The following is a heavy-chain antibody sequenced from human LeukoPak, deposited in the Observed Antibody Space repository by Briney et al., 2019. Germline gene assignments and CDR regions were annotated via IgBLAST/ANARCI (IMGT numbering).Heavy chain of an antibody. D-gene: IGHD1-26*01. CDR1: GFTFGEYA. J-gene: IGHJ4*02. Sequence: PGGSLRLSCTASGFTFGEYALNWVRQAPGKGLEWVGFIRGKGHSRTTEYAASVEGRFTISRDDSKSIAYLQMNSLKTEDTAVYYCSRAQTEVGAKYYFDYWGQGTLVTVSS. CDR2: IRGKGHSRTT. V-gene: IGHV3-49*04. CDR3: SRAQTEVGAKYYFDY.